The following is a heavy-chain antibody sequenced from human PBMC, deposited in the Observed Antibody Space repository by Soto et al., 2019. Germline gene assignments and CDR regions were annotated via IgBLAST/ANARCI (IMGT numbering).Heavy chain of an antibody. V-gene: IGHV1-69*01. D-gene: IGHD2-2*01. Sequence: QVQLVQSGAEVKKPGSSVKVSCKASGGTFSSYAISWVRQAPGQGLEWRGGIIPIFGTANYAQKFQGRVTITADESTSTAYMELSSLRSEDTAVYYCAGEGYCSSTSCPRHYYGMDVWGQGTTVTVSS. CDR2: IIPIFGTA. CDR3: AGEGYCSSTSCPRHYYGMDV. J-gene: IGHJ6*02. CDR1: GGTFSSYA.